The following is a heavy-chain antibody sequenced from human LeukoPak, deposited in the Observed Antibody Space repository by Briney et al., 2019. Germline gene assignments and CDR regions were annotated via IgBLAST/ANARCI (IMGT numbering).Heavy chain of an antibody. Sequence: GGSLRLSCAASGFTFSSYSMNWVRQTPGDGLEWMGFTPFDGGLQYYADSVMGRFTISRDNSKNMLYLQMNGLRIEDTAIYYCAKDTTDVAAAGGGMDVWGQGTSVTVSS. CDR2: TPFDGGLQ. CDR1: GFTFSSYS. CDR3: AKDTTDVAAAGGGMDV. J-gene: IGHJ6*02. D-gene: IGHD6-13*01. V-gene: IGHV3-30-3*01.